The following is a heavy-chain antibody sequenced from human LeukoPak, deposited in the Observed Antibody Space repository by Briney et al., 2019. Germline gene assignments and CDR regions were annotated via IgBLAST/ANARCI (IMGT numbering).Heavy chain of an antibody. V-gene: IGHV1-2*06. Sequence: GASVKVSCKASGYTFTAYSVHWVRQAPGQGLEWMGRINPNSGVTNYAQKFQGRVTMTRDTSTSTVYMELSSLRSEDTAVYYCALGTYYYDSSGYFGFDAFDIWGQGTMVTVSS. J-gene: IGHJ3*02. D-gene: IGHD3-22*01. CDR1: GYTFTAYS. CDR3: ALGTYYYDSSGYFGFDAFDI. CDR2: INPNSGVT.